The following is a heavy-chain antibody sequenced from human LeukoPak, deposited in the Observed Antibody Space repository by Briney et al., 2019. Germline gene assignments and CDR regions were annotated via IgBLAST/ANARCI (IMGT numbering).Heavy chain of an antibody. V-gene: IGHV4-59*08. CDR2: IYYSGST. J-gene: IGHJ4*02. CDR1: GGSISSHY. CDR3: ARRAPYYFDSSGSHFDY. Sequence: SETLSLTCTVSGGSISSHYWSWIRQPPGKGLEWIGYIYYSGSTNYNPSLKSRVTISVDTSKNQFSLKLNSVTAADTAVYYCARRAPYYFDSSGSHFDYWGRGTLVTVSS. D-gene: IGHD3-22*01.